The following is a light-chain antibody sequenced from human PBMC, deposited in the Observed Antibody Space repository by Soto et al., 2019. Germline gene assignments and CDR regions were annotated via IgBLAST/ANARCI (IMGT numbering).Light chain of an antibody. CDR1: QSVSRY. J-gene: IGKJ2*01. CDR2: GAS. V-gene: IGKV3-20*01. CDR3: QQFDTSPYS. Sequence: VLTQSPGTLSLSPGERATLSCRASQSVSRYLVWYQQKPGQAPRLLIYGASSRASGIPDRFSGSGSGTDFTLTINGLGPEDSAVYYCQQFDTSPYSFCQGTKLEIK.